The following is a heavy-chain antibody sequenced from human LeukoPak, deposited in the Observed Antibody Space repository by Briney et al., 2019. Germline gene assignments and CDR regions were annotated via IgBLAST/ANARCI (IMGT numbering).Heavy chain of an antibody. V-gene: IGHV4-61*02. D-gene: IGHD5-24*01. J-gene: IGHJ4*02. CDR2: IYTSGST. Sequence: PSETLPLTCTVSGRSIGSGSYYWSWIRQPAGKGLEWIGRIYTSGSTNYNPSLKSRVTISVDKSKNQFSLKLSSVTAADTAVYYCARVALTQLRDGYNYFDYWGQGTLVTVSS. CDR1: GRSIGSGSYY. CDR3: ARVALTQLRDGYNYFDY.